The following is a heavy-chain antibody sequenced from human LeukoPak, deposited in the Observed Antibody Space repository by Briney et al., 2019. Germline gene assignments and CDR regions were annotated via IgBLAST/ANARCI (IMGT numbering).Heavy chain of an antibody. D-gene: IGHD3-22*01. V-gene: IGHV4-59*08. CDR2: IYYSGST. CDR3: ARLTYYCDSSGYYYHPSFDY. CDR1: GGSISSYY. Sequence: SETLSLTCTVSGGSISSYYWSWIRQPPGKGLEWIGYIYYSGSTNYNPSLKSRVTISVDTSKNQFSLKLSSVTAADTAVYYCARLTYYCDSSGYYYHPSFDYWGQGTLVTVSS. J-gene: IGHJ4*02.